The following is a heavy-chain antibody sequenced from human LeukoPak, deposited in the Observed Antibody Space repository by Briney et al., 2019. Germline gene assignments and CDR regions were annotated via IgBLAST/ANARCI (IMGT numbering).Heavy chain of an antibody. CDR1: GYTFTSYG. D-gene: IGHD4-11*01. CDR2: INPNSGGT. J-gene: IGHJ5*02. V-gene: IGHV1-2*02. CDR3: ARGVRNDYRALVDP. Sequence: APVKVSCKASGYTFTSYGISWVRQAPGQGLEWMGWINPNSGGTNYAQKFQGRVTMTRDTSISTAYMELSRLRSDDTAVYYCARGVRNDYRALVDPWGQGTLVTVSS.